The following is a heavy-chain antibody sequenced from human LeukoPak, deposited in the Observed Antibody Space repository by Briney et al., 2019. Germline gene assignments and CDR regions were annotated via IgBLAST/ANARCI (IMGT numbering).Heavy chain of an antibody. Sequence: GGSLRLSCAASGTTVNSTYISWVRQAPGKGLEWVSVAYSDGNTYYAGSVKGRFTISRDNSKNTLFLQMNSLRAEDTAVYYCARLFGSGWPGYFYYAMDVWGQGTTVAVSS. CDR2: AYSDGNT. J-gene: IGHJ6*02. V-gene: IGHV3-66*04. D-gene: IGHD6-19*01. CDR1: GTTVNSTY. CDR3: ARLFGSGWPGYFYYAMDV.